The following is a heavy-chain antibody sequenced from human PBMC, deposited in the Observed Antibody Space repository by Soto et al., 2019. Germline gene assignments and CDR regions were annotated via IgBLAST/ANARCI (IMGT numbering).Heavy chain of an antibody. CDR1: GFTFSDYY. CDR2: ISSSGASI. CDR3: VRGGWSSSGGIAAS. D-gene: IGHD6-13*01. V-gene: IGHV3-11*01. Sequence: LRLSCAASGFTFSDYYMSWIRQAPGKGLEWVSYISSSGASIYYADSVKGRFTISRDNAENSLSLQMNSLRAEDTAVDYCVRGGWSSSGGIAASWGQGTLVTVSS. J-gene: IGHJ5*02.